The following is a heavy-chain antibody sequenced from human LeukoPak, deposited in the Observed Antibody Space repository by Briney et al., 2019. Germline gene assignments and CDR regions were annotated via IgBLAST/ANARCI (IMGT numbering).Heavy chain of an antibody. V-gene: IGHV1-18*01. CDR3: ARDYYDSSGYYYAHGY. J-gene: IGHJ4*02. D-gene: IGHD3-22*01. CDR1: GHTFTSYG. Sequence: ASVKVSCKASGHTFTSYGISWVRQAPGQGLEWMGWISAYNGNTNYAQKLQGRVTMTTDTSTSTAYMELRSLRSDDTVVYYCARDYYDSSGYYYAHGYWGQGTLVTVSS. CDR2: ISAYNGNT.